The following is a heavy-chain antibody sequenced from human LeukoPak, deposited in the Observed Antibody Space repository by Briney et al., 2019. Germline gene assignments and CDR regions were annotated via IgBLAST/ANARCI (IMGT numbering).Heavy chain of an antibody. D-gene: IGHD3-10*01. CDR2: ISYDGSNK. CDR1: GFTFSSYA. Sequence: GRSLRLSCAASGFTFSSYAMHWVRQAPGKGLEWVAVISYDGSNKYYADSVKGQFTISRDNSKNTLYLQMNSLRAEDTAVYYCARRDGTMVRGGGDVWGQGTTVTVSS. CDR3: ARRDGTMVRGGGDV. V-gene: IGHV3-30-3*01. J-gene: IGHJ6*02.